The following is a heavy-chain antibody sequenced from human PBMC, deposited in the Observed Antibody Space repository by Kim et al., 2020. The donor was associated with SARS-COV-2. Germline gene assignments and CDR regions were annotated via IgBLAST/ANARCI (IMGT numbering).Heavy chain of an antibody. CDR2: ISWDGGST. CDR3: AKESSDYGDYGANYYYGMVG. Sequence: GGSLRLSCAASGFTFDDYAMHWVRQAPGKGLEWVSLISWDGGSTYYADSVKGRFTISRDNSKNSLYLQMNSLRAEDTALYYCAKESSDYGDYGANYYYGMVGWGLRATGTVS. CDR1: GFTFDDYA. D-gene: IGHD4-17*01. V-gene: IGHV3-43D*03. J-gene: IGHJ6*02.